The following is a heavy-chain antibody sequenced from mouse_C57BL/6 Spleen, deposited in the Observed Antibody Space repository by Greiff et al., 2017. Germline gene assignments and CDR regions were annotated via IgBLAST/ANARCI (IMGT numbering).Heavy chain of an antibody. CDR2: IDPSDSYT. Sequence: QVQLQQPGAELVRPGTSVKLSCKASGYTFTSYWMHWVKQRPGQGLEWIGVIDPSDSYTNYNQKFKGKATLTVDTSSSTAYMQLSSLTSEDSAVYYCAREESNVVAYWGQGTLVTVSA. J-gene: IGHJ3*01. D-gene: IGHD2-5*01. V-gene: IGHV1-59*01. CDR3: AREESNVVAY. CDR1: GYTFTSYW.